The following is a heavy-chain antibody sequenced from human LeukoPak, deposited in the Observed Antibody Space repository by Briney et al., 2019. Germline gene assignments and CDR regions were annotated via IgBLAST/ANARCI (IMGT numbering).Heavy chain of an antibody. CDR1: GFSVSSNY. J-gene: IGHJ4*02. Sequence: PGGSLRLSCEVSGFSVSSNYMSWVRQAPGKGLEWVSIIYSSGTTYYTDSVKGRFNISRDNSKNTLYLQMNNLRVEDTAVYYCACLRIELTGDYWGQGTLVTVSS. V-gene: IGHV3-66*01. CDR2: IYSSGTT. CDR3: ACLRIELTGDY. D-gene: IGHD3-9*01.